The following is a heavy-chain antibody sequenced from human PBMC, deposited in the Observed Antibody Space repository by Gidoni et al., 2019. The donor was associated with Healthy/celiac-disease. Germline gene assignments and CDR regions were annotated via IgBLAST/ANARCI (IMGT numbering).Heavy chain of an antibody. Sequence: VQLMVSGGRLVQPGGSSRLSCSASGFTLRSYWMHWVRQAPGQGLVWVSRINSDGSSTSEEDTVKGRFTISRDKAKNTLYQQKNSLRAEDTAVYYCARARRGVVGMDVWGQGTTVTVSS. D-gene: IGHD3-3*01. CDR3: ARARRGVVGMDV. V-gene: IGHV3-74*01. CDR2: INSDGSST. CDR1: GFTLRSYW. J-gene: IGHJ6*02.